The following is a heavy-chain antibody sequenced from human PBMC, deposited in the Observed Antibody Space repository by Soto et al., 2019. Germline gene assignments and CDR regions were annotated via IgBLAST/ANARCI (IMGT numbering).Heavy chain of an antibody. V-gene: IGHV4-39*01. J-gene: IGHJ6*02. Sequence: ETLSLTCTVSGGSISSGSYYWGWIRQPPGKGLEWVGSIYYSGSTYYNPSLKSRVTISVDTSKNQFSLKLSSVTAADTAVYYCARRMDTAMVTIDYYYGMDVWGQGTTVTVSS. CDR3: ARRMDTAMVTIDYYYGMDV. CDR2: IYYSGST. CDR1: GGSISSGSYY. D-gene: IGHD5-18*01.